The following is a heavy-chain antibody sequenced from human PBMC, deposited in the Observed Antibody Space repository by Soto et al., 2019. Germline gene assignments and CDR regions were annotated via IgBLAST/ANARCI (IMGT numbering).Heavy chain of an antibody. V-gene: IGHV4-59*01. Sequence: PSETLSLTCTLSGDSISDYYWSWIRQPPGRGLEWIGYIYYGGTTKYNPSLKSRVTISGDRSKNQFSLKLSSVTAADTAVYYCARDNWGLFDYWGQGTLVTASS. CDR1: GDSISDYY. CDR3: ARDNWGLFDY. CDR2: IYYGGTT. J-gene: IGHJ4*02. D-gene: IGHD7-27*01.